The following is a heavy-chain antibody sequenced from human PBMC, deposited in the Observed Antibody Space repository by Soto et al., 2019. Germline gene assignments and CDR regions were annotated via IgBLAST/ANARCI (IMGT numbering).Heavy chain of an antibody. CDR2: IKQDGGAK. D-gene: IGHD4-17*01. CDR1: GFTFSSYW. Sequence: EVHLVESGGGLVQPGGSLRLSCAASGFTFSSYWMTWVRQAPGKGLEWVANIKQDGGAKYYVDSVKGRFTISRDNAKNSLYLQMNSLRAEDTDVYYCAKAIYGGNSDFGYWGQGTLVTVSS. CDR3: AKAIYGGNSDFGY. V-gene: IGHV3-7*05. J-gene: IGHJ4*02.